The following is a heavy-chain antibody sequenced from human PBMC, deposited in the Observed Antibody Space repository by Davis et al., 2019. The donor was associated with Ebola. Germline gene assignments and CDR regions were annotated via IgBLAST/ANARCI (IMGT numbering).Heavy chain of an antibody. CDR3: TRAPPGSNWNYGGNWFDP. CDR1: GYTFTNYD. Sequence: ASVQVSCKASGYTFTNYDINWVRQATGQGLEWMGWMNPYSGNAGYAQKFQGRVSMTRTTSISTAYMELSSLSSEDTAVYYCTRAPPGSNWNYGGNWFDPWGQGTLVTVSS. D-gene: IGHD1-7*01. V-gene: IGHV1-8*01. J-gene: IGHJ5*02. CDR2: MNPYSGNA.